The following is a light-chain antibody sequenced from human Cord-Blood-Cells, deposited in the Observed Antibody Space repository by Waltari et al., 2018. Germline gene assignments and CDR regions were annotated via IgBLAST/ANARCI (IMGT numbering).Light chain of an antibody. CDR1: SSDVWGYNY. CDR3: CSYAGSYTF. J-gene: IGLJ1*01. Sequence: QSALTQPRSVSGSPGQSGTISCTGTSSDVWGYNYVSWYQQHPGKAPKLMIYDVSKRPSGVPDRFSGSKSGNTASLTISGLQAEDEADYYCCSYAGSYTFFGTGTKVTVL. V-gene: IGLV2-11*01. CDR2: DVS.